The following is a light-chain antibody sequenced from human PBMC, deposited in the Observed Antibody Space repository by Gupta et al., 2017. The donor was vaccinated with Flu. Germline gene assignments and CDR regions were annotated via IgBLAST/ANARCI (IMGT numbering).Light chain of an antibody. CDR1: SSDVGSYNL. CDR3: CSYAGSGTYYV. CDR2: EGS. J-gene: IGLJ1*01. V-gene: IGLV2-23*01. Sequence: ISCTGTSSDVGSYNLVSWYQQYPGKAPKLMMYEGSKRPSGVSNRFSGSKSGNTASLKISGLQADDEADYYCCSYAGSGTYYVFGTGTKVTVL.